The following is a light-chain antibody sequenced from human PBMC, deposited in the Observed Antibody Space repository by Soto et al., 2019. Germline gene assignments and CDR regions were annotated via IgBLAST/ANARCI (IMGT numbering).Light chain of an antibody. Sequence: QSALTQPASVSGSPGQSITISCTGTSSDVGAYNFVSWYQQFPGKAPKLMIYEVTQRPSGVSDRFSGSKSGNTATLTVSGLQAEDEADYHCSSYAGINTLVFGGGTKLTVL. CDR1: SSDVGAYNF. CDR3: SSYAGINTLV. CDR2: EVT. J-gene: IGLJ2*01. V-gene: IGLV2-8*01.